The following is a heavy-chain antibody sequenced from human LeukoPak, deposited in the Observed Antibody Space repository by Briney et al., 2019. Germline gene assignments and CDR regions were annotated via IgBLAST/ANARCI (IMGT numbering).Heavy chain of an antibody. D-gene: IGHD3-3*02. CDR3: AREFSTVGNFDY. CDR1: GFTLSRFS. Sequence: GGSLRLSCATSGFTLSRFSMRWVRQAPGKGLEWVSSIYFTGNHISYADSVKGRFTISRDNANNSVYLQMNGLRAEDTAVYYCAREFSTVGNFDYWGQGTLVTVSS. V-gene: IGHV3-21*01. CDR2: IYFTGNHI. J-gene: IGHJ4*02.